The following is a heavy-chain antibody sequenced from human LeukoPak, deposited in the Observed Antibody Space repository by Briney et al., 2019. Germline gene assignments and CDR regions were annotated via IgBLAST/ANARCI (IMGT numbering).Heavy chain of an antibody. CDR2: VSYSGTT. J-gene: IGHJ4*02. CDR3: AGRYCTSTMCYVGAVAGYEF. CDR1: HDSISTYS. D-gene: IGHD2-2*01. V-gene: IGHV4-59*13. Sequence: PSETLSLTCTVSHDSISTYSWSWIRQPPGKGLEWLGYVSYSGTTNYNPSLKSRVTMSVATSKSQLSLTLRSVTAADTAVYYCAGRYCTSTMCYVGAVAGYEFWGQGALVTVSS.